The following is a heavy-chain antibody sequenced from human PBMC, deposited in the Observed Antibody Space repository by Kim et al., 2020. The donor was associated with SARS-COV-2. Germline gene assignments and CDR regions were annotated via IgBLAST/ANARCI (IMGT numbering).Heavy chain of an antibody. D-gene: IGHD1-1*01. J-gene: IGHJ5*02. CDR3: ASNRDRRPYRWFDP. V-gene: IGHV4-39*01. Sequence: SETLSLTCTVSGDSISITSYYWVWIRQPPGKGLEWIVSIFYTGTTYYNPSLKRRVTISVDTSKNQFSLSLSLVTAADTAMYYGASNRDRRPYRWFDPWG. CDR1: GDSISITSYY. CDR2: IFYTGTT.